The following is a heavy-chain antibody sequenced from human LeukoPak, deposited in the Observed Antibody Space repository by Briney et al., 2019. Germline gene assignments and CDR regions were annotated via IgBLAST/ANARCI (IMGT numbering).Heavy chain of an antibody. Sequence: GGSLRLSCAASGFTFSGYAISWVRQAPGQGLEWVSAISGSGGSTYYADSVKGRFTISRDNSKNTLYLQMNSLRAEDTAVYYCAKDFDWLPHQYYFDYWGQGTLVTVSS. D-gene: IGHD3-9*01. CDR1: GFTFSGYA. CDR3: AKDFDWLPHQYYFDY. CDR2: ISGSGGST. J-gene: IGHJ4*02. V-gene: IGHV3-23*01.